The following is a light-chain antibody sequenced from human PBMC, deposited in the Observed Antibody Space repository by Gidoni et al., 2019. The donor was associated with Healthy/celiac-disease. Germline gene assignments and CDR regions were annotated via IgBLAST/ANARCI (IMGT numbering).Light chain of an antibody. V-gene: IGKV3-20*01. J-gene: IGKJ1*01. CDR1: QSVSSRY. Sequence: IVLTQSPGTLSLSPAERATLSCRASQSVSSRYLAWYQQKPGQAPRLLIYGASSRAPGIPDRFSGSGSVTDFTLTISRLEPEDFAVYYCQQYGSWTFGQGTKVEIK. CDR3: QQYGSWT. CDR2: GAS.